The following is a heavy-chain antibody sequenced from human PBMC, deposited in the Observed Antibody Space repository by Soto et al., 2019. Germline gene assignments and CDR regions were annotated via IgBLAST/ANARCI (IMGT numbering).Heavy chain of an antibody. CDR1: GFTFSRYG. Sequence: GVSLRRSCAASGFTFSRYGMNWLRQAPGKGLEWVASISSSTSYVYYADSVKGRFSTSRDNAKNILYLEMYALRTEDTAGDDCARDTSAGRGGNWLESWGQGT. CDR3: ARDTSAGRGGNWLES. J-gene: IGHJ5*01. CDR2: ISSSTSYV. V-gene: IGHV3-21*06.